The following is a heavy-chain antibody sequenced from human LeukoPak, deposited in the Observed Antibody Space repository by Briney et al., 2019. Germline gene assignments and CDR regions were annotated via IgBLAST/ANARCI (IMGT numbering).Heavy chain of an antibody. CDR3: ARHQLVVVPAAPDY. CDR1: GGSISSSSYY. J-gene: IGHJ4*02. Sequence: SETLSLTCTVSGGSISSSSYYWGWIRQPSGKGLEWIGSIYYSGSTYYNPSLKSRVTISVDTSKNQFSLKLSSVTAAGTAVYYCARHQLVVVPAAPDYWGQGTLVTVSS. CDR2: IYYSGST. D-gene: IGHD2-2*01. V-gene: IGHV4-39*01.